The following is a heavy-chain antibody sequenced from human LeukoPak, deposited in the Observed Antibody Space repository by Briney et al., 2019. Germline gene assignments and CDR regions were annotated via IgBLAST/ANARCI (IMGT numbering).Heavy chain of an antibody. V-gene: IGHV3-7*01. D-gene: IGHD5-18*01. CDR2: IKQDGSEK. Sequence: GGSLRLSCEASGFTFRTYGMTWVRQAPGKGLEWVANIKQDGSEKNYVDSVKGRFTISRDNAKNSLYLQMNSLRADDTAVYYCARRTAMVTVYYYYYTDVWGKGTTLTVSS. J-gene: IGHJ6*03. CDR1: GFTFRTYG. CDR3: ARRTAMVTVYYYYYTDV.